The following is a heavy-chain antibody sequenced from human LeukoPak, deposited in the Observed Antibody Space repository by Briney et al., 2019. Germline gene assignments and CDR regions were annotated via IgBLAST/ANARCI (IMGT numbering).Heavy chain of an antibody. CDR3: AKVLSGSAWTSAGVRNFDS. J-gene: IGHJ4*02. CDR2: ISGGGGST. Sequence: GGSLRLSCAASGFTFSSYAMTWVRQAPGKGLEWVPGISGGGGSTNYADSVKGRFTISRDNSKNTLYLQMNSLRAEDTAVYYCAKVLSGSAWTSAGVRNFDSWGQGTLVTVSS. V-gene: IGHV3-23*01. D-gene: IGHD6-19*01. CDR1: GFTFSSYA.